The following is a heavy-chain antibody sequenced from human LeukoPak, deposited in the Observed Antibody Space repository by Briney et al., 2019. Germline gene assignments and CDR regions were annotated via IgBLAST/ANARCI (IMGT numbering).Heavy chain of an antibody. J-gene: IGHJ4*02. CDR2: IIPIFGTA. D-gene: IGHD4-17*01. V-gene: IGHV1-69*06. CDR1: GGTFTSYA. Sequence: GASVKLSCKASGGTFTSYAISWVRQAPGQGLEWMGGIIPIFGTANYAQKFQGRVTITADKSTSTTYMELSSLRSEDTAVYYCARGSVTTFLGYFDYCGQGTLVTVSS. CDR3: ARGSVTTFLGYFDY.